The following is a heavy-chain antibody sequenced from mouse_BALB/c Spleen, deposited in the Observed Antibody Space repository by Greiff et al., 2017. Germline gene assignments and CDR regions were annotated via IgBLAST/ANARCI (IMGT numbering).Heavy chain of an antibody. V-gene: IGHV2-6-7*01. CDR2: IWGDGST. CDR3: ARDGVTTVVATDYAMDY. CDR1: GFSLTGYG. J-gene: IGHJ4*01. Sequence: QVQLQESGPGLVAPSQSLSITCTVSGFSLTGYGVNWVRQPPGKGLEWLGMIWGDGSTDYNSALKSRLSISKDNSKSQVFLKMNSLQTDDTARYYCARDGVTTVVATDYAMDYWGQGTSVTVSS. D-gene: IGHD1-1*01.